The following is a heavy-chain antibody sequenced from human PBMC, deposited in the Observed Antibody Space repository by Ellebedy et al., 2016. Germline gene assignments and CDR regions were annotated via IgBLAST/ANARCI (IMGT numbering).Heavy chain of an antibody. J-gene: IGHJ4*02. D-gene: IGHD1-14*01. CDR3: AHKSTNREVDY. V-gene: IGHV2-26*01. CDR2: IFSNDQK. Sequence: SGPTLVKPTETLTLTCTVSGFSLSNARMGVSWIRQPPGKAPEWLAHIFSNDQKSYSISLKSRLTISKDTSKNQVLLTMTHMDPVDTGTYFCAHKSTNREVDYWGQGTLVTVSS. CDR1: GFSLSNARMG.